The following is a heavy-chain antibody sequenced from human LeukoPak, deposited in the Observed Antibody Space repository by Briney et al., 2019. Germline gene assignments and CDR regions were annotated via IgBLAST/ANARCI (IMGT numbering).Heavy chain of an antibody. V-gene: IGHV3-23*01. CDR2: ISGSGDAR. J-gene: IGHJ5*02. D-gene: IGHD3-10*01. CDR1: GFTFSSYA. CDR3: AKERFGALDP. Sequence: GGSLRLSCTVSGFTFSSYAMTWVRQAPGKGLEWVSTISGSGDARYYADSVKGRFTISRDNPINTLYLQMSSLRAEDTALYYCAKERFGALDPRGQGTLVSVAS.